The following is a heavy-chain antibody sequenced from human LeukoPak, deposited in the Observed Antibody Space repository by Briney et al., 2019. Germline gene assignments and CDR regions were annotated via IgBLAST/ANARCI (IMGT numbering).Heavy chain of an antibody. V-gene: IGHV3-9*01. J-gene: IGHJ6*02. CDR3: AKDTSSGWYPVMGAWSYGMDV. Sequence: TGGSLRLSCAASGFTFDDYAMHWVRQAPGKGLEWVSGISWNSGSIGYADSVKGRFTISRDNAKNSLYLQMNSLRAEDTALYYCAKDTSSGWYPVMGAWSYGMDVWGQGTTVTVSS. D-gene: IGHD6-19*01. CDR2: ISWNSGSI. CDR1: GFTFDDYA.